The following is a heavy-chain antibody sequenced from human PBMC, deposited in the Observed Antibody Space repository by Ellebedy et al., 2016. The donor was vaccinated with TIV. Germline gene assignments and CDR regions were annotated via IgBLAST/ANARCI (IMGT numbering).Heavy chain of an antibody. CDR2: ISYDGNNK. D-gene: IGHD3-10*01. CDR1: GFHFGSYG. J-gene: IGHJ4*02. CDR3: AKDRAGDFDY. V-gene: IGHV3-30*18. Sequence: GESLKISCAASGFHFGSYGMHWVRQAPGKGLEWVAFISYDGNNKNYVDSVSGRFTISRHKSKSTLYLQMNSLRVEDTAVYYCAKDRAGDFDYWGQGTLVIVSS.